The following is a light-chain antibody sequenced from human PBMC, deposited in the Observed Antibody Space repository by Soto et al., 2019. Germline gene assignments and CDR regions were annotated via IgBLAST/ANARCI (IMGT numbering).Light chain of an antibody. CDR1: QGITRD. J-gene: IGKJ2*01. V-gene: IGKV1-17*01. CDR3: LQHNSYPYT. Sequence: DIQMTQSPSSLSASVGDGVSITCRASQGITRDLAWYQQKPGKAPKRLIYAASSLQSGVPSRFSGSGSGTEFTLTISSLQPEDFATYYCLQHNSYPYTFGQGTRLEIK. CDR2: AAS.